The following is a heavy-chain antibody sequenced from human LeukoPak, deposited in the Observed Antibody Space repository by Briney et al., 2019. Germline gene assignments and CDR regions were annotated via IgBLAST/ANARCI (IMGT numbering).Heavy chain of an antibody. CDR2: INPNSGGT. CDR1: GYTFAAYY. Sequence: ASVKVSCKASGYTFAAYYMHWVRQAPGQGLEWMGWINPNSGGTNYAQKFQGRVTMTRDTSISTAYMELSRLRSDDTAVYYCARVPRFMDPFDYWGQGTLVTASS. J-gene: IGHJ4*02. CDR3: ARVPRFMDPFDY. V-gene: IGHV1-2*02. D-gene: IGHD3/OR15-3a*01.